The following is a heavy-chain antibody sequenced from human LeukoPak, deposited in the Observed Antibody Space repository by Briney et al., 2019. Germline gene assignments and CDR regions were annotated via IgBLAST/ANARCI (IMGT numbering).Heavy chain of an antibody. J-gene: IGHJ4*02. Sequence: PGGSLRLSCAASGFTFTSYGMHWVRQAPGKGLEWVAVISYDGSNKYYADSVKGRFTISRDNSKNTLYLQMNSLRAEDTAVYYCAKGWKFYGSGSYYDYFDYWGQGTLVTVSS. D-gene: IGHD3-10*01. CDR1: GFTFTSYG. CDR3: AKGWKFYGSGSYYDYFDY. V-gene: IGHV3-30*18. CDR2: ISYDGSNK.